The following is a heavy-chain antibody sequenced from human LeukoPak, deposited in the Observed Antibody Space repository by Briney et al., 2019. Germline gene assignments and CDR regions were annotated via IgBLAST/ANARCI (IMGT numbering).Heavy chain of an antibody. J-gene: IGHJ6*02. CDR2: IVPIFGTA. D-gene: IGHD6-6*01. CDR1: GGTFSSYA. Sequence: ASVKVSCTASGGTFSSYAISWVRQAPGQGLEWMGGIVPIFGTANYAQKFQGRVTITADESTSTAYMELSSLRSEDTAVYYCARAHSSSPYYYYGMDVWGQGTTVTVSS. V-gene: IGHV1-69*13. CDR3: ARAHSSSPYYYYGMDV.